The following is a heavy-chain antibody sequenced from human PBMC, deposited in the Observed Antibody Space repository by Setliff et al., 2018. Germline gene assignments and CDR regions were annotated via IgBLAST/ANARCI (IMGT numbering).Heavy chain of an antibody. CDR1: GGSMSRSNYY. CDR3: ARASVVHAIAVGY. D-gene: IGHD2-15*01. V-gene: IGHV4-39*01. CDR2: VYYYNGMA. J-gene: IGHJ4*02. Sequence: SETLSLTCSVSGGSMSRSNYYWGWIRQSPGKELEWIGSVYYYNGMAYYNPSLKSRVTMSVDTSKNQFSLNLTSVTAADTAVYYCARASVVHAIAVGYWGQGTLVTVSS.